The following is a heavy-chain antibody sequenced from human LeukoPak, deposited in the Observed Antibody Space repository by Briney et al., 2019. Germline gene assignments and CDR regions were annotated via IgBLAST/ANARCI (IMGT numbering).Heavy chain of an antibody. CDR3: ARGGYNIWEYYFGY. V-gene: IGHV4-59*01. CDR1: GGSISNYY. Sequence: PSETLSLTCTVSGGSISNYYWSWIRQPPGKGLEWIGYIDYSGSTNYNPSLKSRVTISVDTSKNQFSLKLSSVTAADTAVYYCARGGYNIWEYYFGYWGRGTLVTVSS. D-gene: IGHD5-24*01. CDR2: IDYSGST. J-gene: IGHJ4*02.